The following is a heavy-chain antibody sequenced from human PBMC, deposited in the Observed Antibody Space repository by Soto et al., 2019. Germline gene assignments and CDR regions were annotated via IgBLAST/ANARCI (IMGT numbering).Heavy chain of an antibody. CDR3: ARGEWMATIKPYFAY. V-gene: IGHV4-59*01. Sequence: SETLSLTCTVSGGSMSSYYWSWIRQSPGKGLEWIGYIYYSGSTNYNPSLKSRVAISLDTSKNQFSLMLSSVTAADTAVYYCARGEWMATIKPYFAYWGQGTLVTVSS. CDR2: IYYSGST. CDR1: GGSMSSYY. J-gene: IGHJ4*02. D-gene: IGHD5-12*01.